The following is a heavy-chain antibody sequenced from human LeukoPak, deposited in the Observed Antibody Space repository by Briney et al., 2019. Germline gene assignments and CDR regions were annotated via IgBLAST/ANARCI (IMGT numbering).Heavy chain of an antibody. CDR2: INHSGST. V-gene: IGHV4-34*01. J-gene: IGHJ4*02. D-gene: IGHD6-13*01. Sequence: SETLSLTCAVYGGSFSGYNWSWIRQPPGKGLEWIGEINHSGSTNYNPSLKSRVTISVDTSKNQFSLKLSSVTAADTAVYYCARGRNYSTPFDYWGQGTLVTVSS. CDR1: GGSFSGYN. CDR3: ARGRNYSTPFDY.